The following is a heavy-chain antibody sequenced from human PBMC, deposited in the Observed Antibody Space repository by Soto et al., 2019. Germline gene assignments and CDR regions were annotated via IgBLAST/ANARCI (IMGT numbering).Heavy chain of an antibody. Sequence: ASVKVSCKASGYTFTSYAMHWVRQAPGQRLEWMGWINAGNGNTKYSQKFQGRVTITRDTSASTAYMELSSLRSEDTAVYYCAIPGRYDYVCGSYRFRESDAFDFWGQGTMVTVSS. CDR2: INAGNGNT. CDR3: AIPGRYDYVCGSYRFRESDAFDF. CDR1: GYTFTSYA. V-gene: IGHV1-3*01. J-gene: IGHJ3*01. D-gene: IGHD3-16*02.